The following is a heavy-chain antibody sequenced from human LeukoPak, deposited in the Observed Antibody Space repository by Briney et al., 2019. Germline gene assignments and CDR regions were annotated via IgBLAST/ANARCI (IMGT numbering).Heavy chain of an antibody. J-gene: IGHJ4*02. Sequence: GGSLRLSCAASGFTFSSYEMNWVRQAPGKGLEWVSYISSSGSTIYYADSVKGRFTISRDNARNSLYLQMNSLRAEDTAVYYCARDSPYDSSGYYPHYFDYWGQGTLVTVSS. CDR2: ISSSGSTI. CDR1: GFTFSSYE. D-gene: IGHD3-22*01. V-gene: IGHV3-48*03. CDR3: ARDSPYDSSGYYPHYFDY.